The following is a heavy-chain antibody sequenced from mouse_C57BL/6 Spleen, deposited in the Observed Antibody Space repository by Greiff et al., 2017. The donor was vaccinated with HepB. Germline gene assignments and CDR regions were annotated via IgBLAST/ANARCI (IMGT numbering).Heavy chain of an antibody. J-gene: IGHJ2*01. CDR2: IHPNSGST. CDR3: ARCEGYYGSALDY. CDR1: GYTFTSYW. V-gene: IGHV1-64*01. D-gene: IGHD1-1*01. Sequence: QVQLQQPGAELVKPGASVKLSCKASGYTFTSYWMHWVKQRPGQGLEWIGMIHPNSGSTNYNEKFKSKATLTVDKSSSTAYMQLSSLTSEDSAVYYCARCEGYYGSALDYWGQGTTLTVSS.